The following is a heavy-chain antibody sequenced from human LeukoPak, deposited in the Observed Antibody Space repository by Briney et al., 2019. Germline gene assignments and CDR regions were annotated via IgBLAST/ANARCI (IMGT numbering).Heavy chain of an antibody. D-gene: IGHD6-13*01. J-gene: IGHJ3*02. CDR3: ATLAAAGTRINAFDI. CDR2: INPNSGGT. V-gene: IGHV1-2*02. Sequence: ASVKVSCKASGYTFNGYYIHWVRQAPGQGLEWMGWINPNSGGTNYAQKFQGRVTMTRDTSISTAYMELSRLRSDDTAVYYCATLAAAGTRINAFDIWGQGTMVTVSS. CDR1: GYTFNGYY.